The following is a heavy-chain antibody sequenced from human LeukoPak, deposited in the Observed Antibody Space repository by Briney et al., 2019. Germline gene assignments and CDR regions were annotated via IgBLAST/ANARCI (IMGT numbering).Heavy chain of an antibody. J-gene: IGHJ5*02. CDR3: ARGHPYYA. V-gene: IGHV4-34*01. Sequence: PSETLSLTCAVYGGSFSGFYWSWIRHPPGKGLEWIGEINHSGSTNYNPSHKSRVTISVDTSKNQFSLKLSSVTAADTAVYYGARGHPYYAWGQGTLVTVSS. D-gene: IGHD2/OR15-2a*01. CDR2: INHSGST. CDR1: GGSFSGFY.